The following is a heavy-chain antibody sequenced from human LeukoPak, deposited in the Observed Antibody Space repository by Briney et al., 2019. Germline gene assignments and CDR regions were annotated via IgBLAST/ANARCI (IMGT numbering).Heavy chain of an antibody. V-gene: IGHV1-18*01. CDR3: AREDYYDSSGYYIDY. Sequence: ASVKVSCKASGYTFTSYGISWVRQAPGQGLEWMGWISAYNGNTNYAQKLQGRVTMTTDTSTSTAYMELRSLRSDDTAVYYCAREDYYDSSGYYIDYWGQGTLVTVSS. CDR2: ISAYNGNT. D-gene: IGHD3-22*01. CDR1: GYTFTSYG. J-gene: IGHJ4*02.